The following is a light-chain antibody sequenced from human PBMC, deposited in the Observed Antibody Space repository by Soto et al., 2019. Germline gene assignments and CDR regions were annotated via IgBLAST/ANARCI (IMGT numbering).Light chain of an antibody. J-gene: IGKJ2*01. V-gene: IGKV1-5*01. CDR2: DAS. Sequence: DIQMTQSPSTLSASVGDRVTITCRASQSISSWLAWYQQKPGKAPKLLIYDASSLQSGVPSRFSGSGSGTEFTLTISSLQPDDFATYFCQQYNTYSGYTFGQGTNLEIK. CDR3: QQYNTYSGYT. CDR1: QSISSW.